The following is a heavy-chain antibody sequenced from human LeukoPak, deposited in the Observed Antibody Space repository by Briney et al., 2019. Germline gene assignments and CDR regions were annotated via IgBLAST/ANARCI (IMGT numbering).Heavy chain of an antibody. Sequence: PSETLSLTCTVSGGSINSYYWSWIRQPAGKGLEWIGRLYSSGNTNYNPSLKSRVTMSVATSKNQFSLKLSSVTAADTAVYYCARDWSGSYYYFDYWGQGTLVTVSS. CDR2: LYSSGNT. V-gene: IGHV4-4*07. CDR1: GGSINSYY. CDR3: ARDWSGSYYYFDY. J-gene: IGHJ4*02. D-gene: IGHD1-26*01.